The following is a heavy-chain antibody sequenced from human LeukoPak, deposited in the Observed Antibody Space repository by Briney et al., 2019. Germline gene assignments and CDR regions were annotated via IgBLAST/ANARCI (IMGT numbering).Heavy chain of an antibody. CDR1: SYSISSGYY. CDR3: ARLSYDFWSGYYTVPFDWFDP. CDR2: IYHSGST. Sequence: KPSETLSLTCAVSSYSISSGYYWGWIRQPPGQGLEWIGSIYHSGSTYYNPSLKSRVTISVDTSKNQFSLKLSSVTAADTAVYYCARLSYDFWSGYYTVPFDWFDPWGQGTLVTVSS. D-gene: IGHD3-3*01. V-gene: IGHV4-38-2*01. J-gene: IGHJ5*02.